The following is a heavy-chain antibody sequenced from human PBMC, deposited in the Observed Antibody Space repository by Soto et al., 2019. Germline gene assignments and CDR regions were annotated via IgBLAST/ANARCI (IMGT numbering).Heavy chain of an antibody. V-gene: IGHV4-31*03. D-gene: IGHD3-22*01. CDR2: VHHSGRT. Sequence: PSETLSLTCTVSGGSVTTSTTYWSWIRHSPGKGLEWIGYVHHSGRTYYSPSLKSRVKMSVDTAKNQYDLTLTSVTAADTAVYYCARVRDYYDTSGYLHYFDFWGQGTQVTVSS. CDR3: ARVRDYYDTSGYLHYFDF. J-gene: IGHJ4*02. CDR1: GGSVTTSTTY.